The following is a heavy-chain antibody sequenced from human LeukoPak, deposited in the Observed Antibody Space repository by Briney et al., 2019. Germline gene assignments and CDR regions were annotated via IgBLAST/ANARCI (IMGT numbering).Heavy chain of an antibody. J-gene: IGHJ4*02. CDR2: ISSSSSYI. D-gene: IGHD5-18*01. V-gene: IGHV3-21*01. CDR1: GFTFSSYS. Sequence: GGSLRLSCAASGFTFSSYSMNWVRQAPGKGLEWVSSISSSSSYIYYADSVKGRFTISRDNAKNSLYLQMNSLRAEDTAVYYCAGIRGYSYGYIDYWGQGTLVTVSS. CDR3: AGIRGYSYGYIDY.